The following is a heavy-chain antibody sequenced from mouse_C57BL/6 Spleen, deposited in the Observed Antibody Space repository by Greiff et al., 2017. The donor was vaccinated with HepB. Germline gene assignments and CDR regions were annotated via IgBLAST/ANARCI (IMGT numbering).Heavy chain of an antibody. Sequence: DVKLVESGGGLVKPGGSLKLSCAASGFTFSDYGMHWVRQAPEKGLEWVAYISSGSSTIYYADTVKGRFTISRDNAKNTLFLQMTSLRSEDTAMYYCARTGSTGAYWGQGTLVTVSA. CDR1: GFTFSDYG. V-gene: IGHV5-17*01. CDR2: ISSGSSTI. CDR3: ARTGSTGAY. J-gene: IGHJ3*01.